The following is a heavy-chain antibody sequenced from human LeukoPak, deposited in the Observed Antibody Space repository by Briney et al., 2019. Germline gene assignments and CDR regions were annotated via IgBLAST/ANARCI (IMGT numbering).Heavy chain of an antibody. D-gene: IGHD2-21*02. CDR1: GYTFTKYY. Sequence: ASVKVSCKASGYTFTKYYIHWVRQAPGQGLEWMGGIIPILDVTNYAQKFQGRVTITADKSTGTAYMELSSLRSEDTAVYYCAILSDGAYCGGDCFYLDCWGQGTLVTVSS. CDR3: AILSDGAYCGGDCFYLDC. CDR2: IIPILDVT. J-gene: IGHJ4*02. V-gene: IGHV1-69*10.